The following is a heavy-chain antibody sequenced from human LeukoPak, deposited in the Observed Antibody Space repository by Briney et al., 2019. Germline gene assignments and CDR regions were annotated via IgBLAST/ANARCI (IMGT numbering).Heavy chain of an antibody. Sequence: SVKVSCKASGGTFSSYAISWVRQAPGQGLEWMGGIIPIFGTANYAQKFQGRVTITADESTSTAYMELSSLRSEDTAVYYCARAVRGENWFDPWGQGTLVTVSS. J-gene: IGHJ5*02. V-gene: IGHV1-69*13. CDR3: ARAVRGENWFDP. CDR2: IIPIFGTA. CDR1: GGTFSSYA. D-gene: IGHD3-10*02.